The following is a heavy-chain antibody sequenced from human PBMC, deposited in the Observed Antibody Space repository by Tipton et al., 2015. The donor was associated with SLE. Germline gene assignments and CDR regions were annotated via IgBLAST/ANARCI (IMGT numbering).Heavy chain of an antibody. CDR3: ARKIAARGYYFDY. CDR2: ISSSSSTI. CDR1: GFTFSSYS. Sequence: SLRLSCAASGFTFSSYSMNWVRQAPGKGLEWVSYISSSSSTIYYADSVKGRFTISRDNAMNSLYLQMNSLRAEDMAVYYCARKIAARGYYFDYWGQGTLVTVSS. J-gene: IGHJ4*02. V-gene: IGHV3-48*01. D-gene: IGHD6-6*01.